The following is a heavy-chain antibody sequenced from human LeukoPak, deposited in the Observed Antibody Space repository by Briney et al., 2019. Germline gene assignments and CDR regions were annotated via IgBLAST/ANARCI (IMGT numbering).Heavy chain of an antibody. D-gene: IGHD1-26*01. CDR2: INHSGST. CDR1: GGSFNTNLYY. V-gene: IGHV4-34*01. Sequence: PSETLSLTCTVFGGSFNTNLYYWSWIRQPPGKGLEWIGEINHSGSTNYNPSLKSRVTISVDTSKNQFSLKLSSVTAADTAVYYCARTSGSSGSIDYWGQGTLVTVSS. J-gene: IGHJ4*02. CDR3: ARTSGSSGSIDY.